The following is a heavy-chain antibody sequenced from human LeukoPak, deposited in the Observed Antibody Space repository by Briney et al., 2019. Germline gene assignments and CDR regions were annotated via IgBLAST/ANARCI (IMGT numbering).Heavy chain of an antibody. V-gene: IGHV4-31*03. CDR3: ASADYDMAFDI. CDR2: IYYSGST. D-gene: IGHD3-9*01. CDR1: GASFSSGGYY. Sequence: SGTLSFTGTVSGASFSSGGYYWTGIRQPPGRGWEWIGYIYYSGSTDYNPSLKSRFTMSVDTSKNQFSLKLSSVTAADTAVYYCASADYDMAFDIWGQGTMVTVSS. J-gene: IGHJ3*02.